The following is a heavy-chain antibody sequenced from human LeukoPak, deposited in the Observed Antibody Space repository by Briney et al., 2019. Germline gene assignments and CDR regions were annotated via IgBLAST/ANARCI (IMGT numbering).Heavy chain of an antibody. CDR2: IYHSGST. CDR1: GGSISSSNW. Sequence: PSETLSLTCAVSGGSISSSNWWSWVRQPPGKGLGWIGEIYHSGSTNYNPSLKSRVTISVDKSKNQFSLKLSSVTAADTAVYYCARGYSSSWRNLRPRIYYFDYWGQGTLVTVSS. CDR3: ARGYSSSWRNLRPRIYYFDY. J-gene: IGHJ4*02. V-gene: IGHV4-4*02. D-gene: IGHD6-13*01.